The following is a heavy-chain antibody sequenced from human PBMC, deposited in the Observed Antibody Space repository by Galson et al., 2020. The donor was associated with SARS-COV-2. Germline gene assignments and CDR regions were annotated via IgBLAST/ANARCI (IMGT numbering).Heavy chain of an antibody. V-gene: IGHV3-33*01. CDR3: AREGVATTLTFDY. Sequence: GGSLRLSCAASGFTFSSYGMHWVRQAPGKGLEWVAVIWYDGSNKYYADSVKGRFTISRDNSKNTLYLQMNSLRAEDTAVYYCAREGVATTLTFDYWGQGPLVTVSS. CDR1: GFTFSSYG. J-gene: IGHJ4*02. CDR2: IWYDGSNK. D-gene: IGHD5-12*01.